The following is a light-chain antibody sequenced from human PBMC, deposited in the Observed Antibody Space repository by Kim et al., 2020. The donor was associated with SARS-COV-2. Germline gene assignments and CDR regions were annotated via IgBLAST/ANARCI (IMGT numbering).Light chain of an antibody. Sequence: ATIKCKSRQNVLYSSNNKNYLAWYQQKPGQPPKLLIYWASTRESGVPDRFSGSGSGTDFTLTIGSLQAEDVAVYYCQQYYSIPPTFGQGTKVDIK. CDR3: QQYYSIPPT. CDR2: WAS. V-gene: IGKV4-1*01. CDR1: QNVLYSSNNKNY. J-gene: IGKJ1*01.